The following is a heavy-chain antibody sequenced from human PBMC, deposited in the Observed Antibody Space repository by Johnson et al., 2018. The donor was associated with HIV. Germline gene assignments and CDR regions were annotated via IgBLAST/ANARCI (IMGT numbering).Heavy chain of an antibody. CDR2: LSGSGGST. CDR1: GFTFSSYA. Sequence: MLLVESGGGLVQPGGSLRLSCAASGFTFSSYAMSWVRQAPGQGLEWVSALSGSGGSTYSADSVKGRFTISRDNAKNSLYLQMNSLRAGDTAVYYCARAPRFGRVRGSAFDIWGQGTMVTVSS. J-gene: IGHJ3*02. D-gene: IGHD3-10*01. CDR3: ARAPRFGRVRGSAFDI. V-gene: IGHV3-23*04.